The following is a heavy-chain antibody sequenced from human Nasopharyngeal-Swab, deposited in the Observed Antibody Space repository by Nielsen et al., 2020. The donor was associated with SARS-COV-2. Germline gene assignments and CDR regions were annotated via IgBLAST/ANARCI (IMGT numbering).Heavy chain of an antibody. J-gene: IGHJ4*02. Sequence: RQAPGKALEWLALIYWDDDKRYSLSLKGRLTITKDTSKNQVVLTMTNMDPVDTATYYCAHRRYYGSGSYAPFDYWGQGTLVTVSS. D-gene: IGHD3-10*01. CDR2: IYWDDDK. CDR3: AHRRYYGSGSYAPFDY. V-gene: IGHV2-5*02.